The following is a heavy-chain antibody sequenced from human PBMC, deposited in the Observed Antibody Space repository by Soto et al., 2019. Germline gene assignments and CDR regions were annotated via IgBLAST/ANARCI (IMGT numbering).Heavy chain of an antibody. CDR3: AGGYSSGWYSEDAFDI. V-gene: IGHV1-18*01. D-gene: IGHD6-19*01. Sequence: ASVKVSCKASGYTFTSYGISWVRQAPGQGLEWMGWISAYNGNTNYAQKLQGRVTMTTDTSTSTAYMELRSLRSDDTAVYYGAGGYSSGWYSEDAFDIWGQGTMVTVSS. CDR2: ISAYNGNT. CDR1: GYTFTSYG. J-gene: IGHJ3*02.